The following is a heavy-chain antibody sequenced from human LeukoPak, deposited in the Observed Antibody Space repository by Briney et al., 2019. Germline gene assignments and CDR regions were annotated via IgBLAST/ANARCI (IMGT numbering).Heavy chain of an antibody. CDR1: GGSFSGYY. Sequence: SETLSLTCAVYGGSFSGYYWSWIRQSPGKGLEWIGEIDHSGSTNYNPSLKSRVTISVDTSKNQFSLKLSSVTAADTAVYYCARGAKMNPWGQGTLVTVSS. CDR3: ARGAKMNP. CDR2: IDHSGST. J-gene: IGHJ5*02. V-gene: IGHV4-34*01.